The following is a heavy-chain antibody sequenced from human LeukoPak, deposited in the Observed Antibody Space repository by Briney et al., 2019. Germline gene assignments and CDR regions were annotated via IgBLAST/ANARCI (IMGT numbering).Heavy chain of an antibody. V-gene: IGHV3-13*01. J-gene: IGHJ4*02. D-gene: IGHD3-22*01. Sequence: GGSLRLSCAASGFTFSSYDMHWVRHATGKGLEWVSAIGTAGDTYYPGSVKGRFTISRENAKNSLYLQMNSLRAGDTAVYYCARGEEYYDSSGYYYFDYWGQGTLVTVSS. CDR2: IGTAGDT. CDR1: GFTFSSYD. CDR3: ARGEEYYDSSGYYYFDY.